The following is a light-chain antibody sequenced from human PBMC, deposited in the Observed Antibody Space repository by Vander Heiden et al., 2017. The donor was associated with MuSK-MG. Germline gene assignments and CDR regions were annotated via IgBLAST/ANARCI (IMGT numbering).Light chain of an antibody. V-gene: IGKV3-20*01. CDR3: QQYGSSPPYT. Sequence: EMVLTQSPGTLSLSPGERATISCRASQSVSSSYLAWYQQKPGQAPRLLIYGASSRATGIPDRFSGSGSGTDFTLTISRLEPEDFAVYYCQQYGSSPPYTFGPGTRLEIK. CDR2: GAS. CDR1: QSVSSSY. J-gene: IGKJ5*01.